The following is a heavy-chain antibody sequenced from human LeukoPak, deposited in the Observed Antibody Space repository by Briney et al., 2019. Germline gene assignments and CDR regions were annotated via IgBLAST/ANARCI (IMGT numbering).Heavy chain of an antibody. CDR2: ISAYNGNT. Sequence: ASVTVSCKASVYTFTRYGISWLRQAPGQGLEWMGWISAYNGNTNYAQKLQVRVTMTTDTSTSTAYMELRSLRSDDTAVYYCARGSIVGASDYTYWGQGTLVTVSS. CDR1: VYTFTRYG. CDR3: ARGSIVGASDYTY. D-gene: IGHD1-26*01. J-gene: IGHJ4*02. V-gene: IGHV1-18*01.